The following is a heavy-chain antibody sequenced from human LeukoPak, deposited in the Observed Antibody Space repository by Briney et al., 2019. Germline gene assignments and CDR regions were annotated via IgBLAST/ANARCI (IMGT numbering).Heavy chain of an antibody. CDR2: IYYSGST. CDR3: PRHFLALPGDYYHSSGAIDH. V-gene: IGHV4-39*01. CDR1: GGSISSSSYY. J-gene: IGHJ4*02. Sequence: SETLSLTCTVSGGSISSSSYYWGWIRQPPGKGLEWIGSIYYSGSTYYNPSLKSRVTISVDTSKNQFSLKLSSVIAADTALYYCPRHFLALPGDYYHSSGAIDHWAQGTLVPVSS. D-gene: IGHD3-22*01.